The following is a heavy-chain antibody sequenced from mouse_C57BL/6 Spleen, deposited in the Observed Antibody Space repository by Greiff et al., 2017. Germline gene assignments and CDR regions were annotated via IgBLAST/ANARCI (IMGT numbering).Heavy chain of an antibody. CDR2: INPSNGGT. CDR3: ARWTTVVATRYFDV. V-gene: IGHV1-53*01. CDR1: GYTFTSYW. J-gene: IGHJ1*03. D-gene: IGHD1-1*01. Sequence: QVQLQQPGTELVKPGASVKLSCKASGYTFTSYWMHWVKQRPGQGLEWIGNINPSNGGTNYNEKFKSKATLTVDNSSSTAYMQLSSLTSEDSAVYYCARWTTVVATRYFDVWGTGTTVTVSS.